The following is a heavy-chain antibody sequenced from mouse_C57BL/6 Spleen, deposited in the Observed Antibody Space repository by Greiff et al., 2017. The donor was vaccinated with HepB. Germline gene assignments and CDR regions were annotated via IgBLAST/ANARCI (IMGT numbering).Heavy chain of an antibody. CDR3: ARPGYYGSFDY. CDR2: IYPGDGDT. D-gene: IGHD1-1*01. CDR1: GYAFSSSW. Sequence: VQLQESGPELVKPGASVKISCKASGYAFSSSWMNWVKQRPGKGLEWIGRIYPGDGDTNYNGKFKGKATLTADKSSSTAYMQLSSLTSEDSAVYFCARPGYYGSFDYWGQGTTLTVSS. J-gene: IGHJ2*01. V-gene: IGHV1-82*01.